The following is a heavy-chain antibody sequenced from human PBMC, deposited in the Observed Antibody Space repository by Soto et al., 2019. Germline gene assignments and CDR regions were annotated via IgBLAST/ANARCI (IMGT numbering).Heavy chain of an antibody. V-gene: IGHV4-34*01. CDR2: INHSGST. CDR3: ARGVGRDGITGMDWFDP. Sequence: SETLSLTCAVYGGSFSGYYWSWIRQPPGKGLEWIGEINHSGSTNYNPSLKSRVTISVDTSKNQFSLKLSSVTAADTAVYYCARGVGRDGITGMDWFDPRGQGNMVTVYS. J-gene: IGHJ5*02. CDR1: GGSFSGYY. D-gene: IGHD1-20*01.